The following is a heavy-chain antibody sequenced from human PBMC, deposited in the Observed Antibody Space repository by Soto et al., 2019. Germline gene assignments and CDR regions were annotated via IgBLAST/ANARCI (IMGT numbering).Heavy chain of an antibody. CDR2: ISGRGGST. D-gene: IGHD3-9*01. CDR1: GFTFSSYA. CDR3: AKDSAYDILTRYTDY. Sequence: PGGSLRLSCAASGFTFSSYAMSWVRQALGKGLEWVSAISGRGGSTYYADSVKGRLTISRDNSQNTLYLQMNSLRAEDTALYYCAKDSAYDILTRYTDYSGEGTLVTVSS. V-gene: IGHV3-23*01. J-gene: IGHJ4*02.